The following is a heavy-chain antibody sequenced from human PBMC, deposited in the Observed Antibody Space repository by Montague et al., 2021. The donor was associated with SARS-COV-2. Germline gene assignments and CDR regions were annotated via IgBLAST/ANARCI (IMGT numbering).Heavy chain of an antibody. CDR2: TNPDGTWT. CDR1: GFSFSDYW. J-gene: IGHJ6*02. Sequence: SLRLSCAASGFSFSDYWWHWVRQAPGKGLIWVSRTNPDGTWTNYADSVKGRFAISRDNAKNTVYLQLNSLRVGDTAVYYCGRAPDCGGHRCQSLPYYGMDVWGQGIAVTVSS. V-gene: IGHV3-74*01. D-gene: IGHD2-21*01. CDR3: GRAPDCGGHRCQSLPYYGMDV.